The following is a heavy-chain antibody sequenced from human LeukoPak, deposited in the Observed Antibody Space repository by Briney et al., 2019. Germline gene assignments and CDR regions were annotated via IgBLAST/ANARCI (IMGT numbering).Heavy chain of an antibody. CDR3: VRDKRFPDDVFDI. J-gene: IGHJ3*02. D-gene: IGHD3-10*01. CDR1: GFTFSTYR. V-gene: IGHV3-23*01. Sequence: GGSLRLSCAASGFTFSTYRMNWVRQAPGKGLEWVSAVTASDGRTWYADSVRGRFTISRDNFKNTLYVQMNSLRAEDTAVYYCVRDKRFPDDVFDIWGQGTMVTVSS. CDR2: VTASDGRT.